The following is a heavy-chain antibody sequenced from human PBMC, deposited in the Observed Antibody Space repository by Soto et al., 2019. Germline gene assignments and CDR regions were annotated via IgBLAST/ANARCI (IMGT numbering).Heavy chain of an antibody. CDR3: ARGIATGQLDP. D-gene: IGHD2-15*01. CDR1: GYTFTRYT. V-gene: IGHV1-3*01. J-gene: IGHJ5*02. CDR2: INPDNGNT. Sequence: QVQLVQSGAEVKKPGASVKICCKASGYTFTRYTMNWVRQAPGQRLEWMGWINPDNGNTKSSQKFQDRVIITRDTSASTAYMELSSLRSEDTAVYYCARGIATGQLDPWGQGTLVTVSS.